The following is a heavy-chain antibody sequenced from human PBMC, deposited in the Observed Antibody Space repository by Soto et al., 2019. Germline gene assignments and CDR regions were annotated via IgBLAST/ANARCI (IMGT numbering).Heavy chain of an antibody. J-gene: IGHJ6*04. CDR1: GFTFSSYG. D-gene: IGHD3-10*01. CDR2: ISYDGSNK. CDR3: AKRYYYGSGNSPVDV. V-gene: IGHV3-30*18. Sequence: QVQLVESGGGVVQPGRSLRLSCAASGFTFSSYGMHWVRQAPGKGLEWVAVISYDGSNKYYADSVKGRFTISRDNSKNTLYLQMNSLSAEATAVYYCAKRYYYGSGNSPVDVWGKGTTVTVSS.